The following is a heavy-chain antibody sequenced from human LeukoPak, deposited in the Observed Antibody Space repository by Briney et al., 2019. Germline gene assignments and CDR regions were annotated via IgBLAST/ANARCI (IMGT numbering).Heavy chain of an antibody. CDR2: INGSGSST. V-gene: IGHV3-23*01. CDR3: AKTHSSGWYDY. Sequence: GGSLRLSCAASGFTFSSYAMSWVRQAPGKGLEWVSGINGSGSSTYYADSVKGRFTISRDNSKNTLFLQMNSLRAEDTAVYYCAKTHSSGWYDYWGQGTLVTVSS. CDR1: GFTFSSYA. J-gene: IGHJ4*02. D-gene: IGHD6-19*01.